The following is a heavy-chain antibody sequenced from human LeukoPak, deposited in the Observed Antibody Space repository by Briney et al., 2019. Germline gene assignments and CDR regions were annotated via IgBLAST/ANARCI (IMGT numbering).Heavy chain of an antibody. Sequence: TGGSLRLSCAASGFTFSSYVMSWVRQAPGKGLEWVSAISGSGGSTYYADSVKGRFAISRDNSKNTLYLQMNSLRVDDAAVYYCAKIDMAQLFFGDLLPTWWGQGTLVTVSS. CDR1: GFTFSSYV. CDR3: AKIDMAQLFFGDLLPTW. V-gene: IGHV3-23*01. D-gene: IGHD3-10*01. CDR2: ISGSGGST. J-gene: IGHJ4*02.